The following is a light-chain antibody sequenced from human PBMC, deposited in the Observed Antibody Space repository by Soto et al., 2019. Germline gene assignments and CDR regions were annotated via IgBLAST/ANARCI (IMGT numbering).Light chain of an antibody. CDR2: YDS. J-gene: IGLJ1*01. CDR3: QVWDSSYV. CDR1: NIGSKS. Sequence: SYELTQPPSVSVAPGKTARITCGGNNIGSKSVHWYQQKPGQAPVLVIYYDSDQPSGIPERFSGSNSGNTATLTISRVEAGDEADYYCQVWDSSYVFGTGTKLTVL. V-gene: IGLV3-21*04.